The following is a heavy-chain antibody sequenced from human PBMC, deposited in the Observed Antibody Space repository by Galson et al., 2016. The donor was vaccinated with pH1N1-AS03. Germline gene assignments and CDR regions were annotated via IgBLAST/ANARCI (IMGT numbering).Heavy chain of an antibody. CDR3: SLLQGPTTPGH. CDR2: INPVSGET. D-gene: IGHD1-26*01. J-gene: IGHJ4*02. CDR1: GYTFTTYY. V-gene: IGHV1-2*06. Sequence: SVKVSCKASGYTFTTYYVHWVRQAPGQGLEWVGRINPVSGETDSPQKFQDRVTLTRDKSISSAYLDLSGLTFDDTAVYYCSLLQGPTTPGHWGQGTLVTVSS.